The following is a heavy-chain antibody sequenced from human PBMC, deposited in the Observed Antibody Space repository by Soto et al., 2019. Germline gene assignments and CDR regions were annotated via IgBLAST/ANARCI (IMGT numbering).Heavy chain of an antibody. V-gene: IGHV1-8*01. CDR1: GYTFTSYD. CDR2: MNPNSGNT. Sequence: GAPVKVSCKASGYTFTSYDINWVRQATGQGLEWMGWMNPNSGNTGYAQKFQGRVTMTRNTSISTAYMELSSLRSEDTAVYYCARGRYSSGWDWYFDPWGRGTLVTVSS. D-gene: IGHD6-19*01. CDR3: ARGRYSSGWDWYFDP. J-gene: IGHJ2*01.